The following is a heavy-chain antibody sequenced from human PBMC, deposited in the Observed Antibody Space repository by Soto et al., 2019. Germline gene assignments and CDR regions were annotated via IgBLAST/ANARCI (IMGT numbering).Heavy chain of an antibody. Sequence: EVQLVESGGGLVQSGGSLRLSCAASGFTFSSYWMSWVRQGPGKGPEWVANIKQDGSEIYYVDSVKGRFTISRDNAKSSLYLQMTSLRADDTAVYHCAKSISAIPGDSWGQGTLVTVSS. CDR3: AKSISAIPGDS. CDR1: GFTFSSYW. D-gene: IGHD2-2*01. J-gene: IGHJ4*02. V-gene: IGHV3-7*05. CDR2: IKQDGSEI.